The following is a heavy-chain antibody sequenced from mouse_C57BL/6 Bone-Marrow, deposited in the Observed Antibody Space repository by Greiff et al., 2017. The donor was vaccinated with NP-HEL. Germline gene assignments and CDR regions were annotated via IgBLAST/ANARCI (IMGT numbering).Heavy chain of an antibody. CDR3: ARCSSGWYFDV. J-gene: IGHJ1*03. D-gene: IGHD1-1*01. V-gene: IGHV1-50*01. CDR2: IDPSDSYT. CDR1: GYTFTSYW. Sequence: QVQLQQPGAELVKPGASVKLSCKASGYTFTSYWMQWVKQRPGQGLEWIGEIDPSDSYTNYNQQFKGKATLTVDTSSSTAYMQLSSLTSEDSAVYYCARCSSGWYFDVWGTGTTGTVSS.